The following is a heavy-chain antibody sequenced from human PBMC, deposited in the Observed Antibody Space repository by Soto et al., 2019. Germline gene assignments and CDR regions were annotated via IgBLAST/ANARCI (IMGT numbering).Heavy chain of an antibody. CDR1: GVSMRNSY. D-gene: IGHD3-16*01. CDR2: ISTSGNT. V-gene: IGHV4-4*07. Sequence: QVQLEESGPGLVKPSETLSLICSVYGVSMRNSYWTWIRQSAGKGLEWIGRISTSGNTNYNPSLNSRLTMSVDTSKNQVSLKLTSVTAADTAVYYCARGGGVPALGDPWGQGTLVTVSS. J-gene: IGHJ5*02. CDR3: ARGGGVPALGDP.